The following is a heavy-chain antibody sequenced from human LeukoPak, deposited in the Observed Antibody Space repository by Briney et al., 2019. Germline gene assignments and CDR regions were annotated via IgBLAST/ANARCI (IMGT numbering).Heavy chain of an antibody. CDR3: ARKREGPTTGIDS. Sequence: SETLSLTCTVSGGSISSSNSYWGWIRQSPGTGLEWIGNIYSSGSTYYNPPLKSRVTISIDTSENQFSLKLSSVTAADTAVYYSARKREGPTTGIDSWGQGTLVTVSS. D-gene: IGHD1-26*01. J-gene: IGHJ4*02. V-gene: IGHV4-39*07. CDR1: GGSISSSNSY. CDR2: IYSSGST.